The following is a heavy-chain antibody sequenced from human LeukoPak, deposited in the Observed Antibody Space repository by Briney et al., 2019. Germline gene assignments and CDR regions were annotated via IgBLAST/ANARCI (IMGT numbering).Heavy chain of an antibody. Sequence: GGSLRLSCAASGFTFSSYSMNWVRQAPGKGLELVSTISGSGASTFYADSVRGRFITSKDIPSNTVYLQMNSLRAEDTAVYYCAKGSRGYTNYYFDYWGQGTLVTVSS. CDR2: ISGSGAST. V-gene: IGHV3-23*01. CDR3: AKGSRGYTNYYFDY. D-gene: IGHD2-2*02. CDR1: GFTFSSYS. J-gene: IGHJ4*02.